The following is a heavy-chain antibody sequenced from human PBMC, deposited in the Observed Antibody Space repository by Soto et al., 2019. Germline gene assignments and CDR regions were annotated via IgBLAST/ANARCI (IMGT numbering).Heavy chain of an antibody. Sequence: SETLSLTCTVSGGSISSSYWSWIRQPPGKGLGWLGYIYDDGSANYNPSLKSRATISLDMSKNQFSLKLTSVTAADTAVYYCARDKYCSGGSCRKNWFDPWGQGTLVTVSS. V-gene: IGHV4-59*01. CDR2: IYDDGSA. D-gene: IGHD2-15*01. J-gene: IGHJ5*02. CDR1: GGSISSSY. CDR3: ARDKYCSGGSCRKNWFDP.